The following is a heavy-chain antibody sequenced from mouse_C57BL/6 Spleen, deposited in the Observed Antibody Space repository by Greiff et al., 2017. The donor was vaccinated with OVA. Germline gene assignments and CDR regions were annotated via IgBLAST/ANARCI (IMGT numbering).Heavy chain of an antibody. Sequence: EVHLVESGGGLVQPKGSLKLSCAASGFSFNTYAMNWVRQAPGKGLEWVASIRSKSNNYATYYADSVKDRFTISRDDSESMLYLQMNNLKTEDTAMYDCVRQTHDSYYLYYFDYWGQGTTLTVSS. CDR2: IRSKSNNYAT. V-gene: IGHV10-1*01. CDR3: VRQTHDSYYLYYFDY. D-gene: IGHD2-3*01. CDR1: GFSFNTYA. J-gene: IGHJ2*01.